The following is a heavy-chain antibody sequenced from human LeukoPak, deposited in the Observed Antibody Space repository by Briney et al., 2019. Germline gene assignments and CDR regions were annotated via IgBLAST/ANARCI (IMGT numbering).Heavy chain of an antibody. D-gene: IGHD2-15*01. CDR3: ARVDCSGGSCYNGHFDY. J-gene: IGHJ4*02. CDR1: GGSISSSSYY. Sequence: SETLSLTCTVSGGSISSSSYYWGWIRQPPGKGLEWIEYISNTGTTYYNPSLKSRITILVETSKNQFSLRLSSVTAADTAVYYCARVDCSGGSCYNGHFDYWGQGTLVTVSS. V-gene: IGHV4-61*05. CDR2: ISNTGTT.